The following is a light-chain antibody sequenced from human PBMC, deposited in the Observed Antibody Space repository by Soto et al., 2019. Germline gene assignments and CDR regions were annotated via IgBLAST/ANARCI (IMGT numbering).Light chain of an antibody. CDR3: CSYTGGSSWV. V-gene: IGLV2-8*01. Sequence: QSALTQPPSASGSPGQSVTISCTGTSSDIGAYNSVSWYQHHPGKAPKLVIYEVSNRPSGVPNRFFGSKSGNRASLTISGLQAEDEADYYCCSYTGGSSWVFGGGTKLTVL. J-gene: IGLJ3*02. CDR1: SSDIGAYNS. CDR2: EVS.